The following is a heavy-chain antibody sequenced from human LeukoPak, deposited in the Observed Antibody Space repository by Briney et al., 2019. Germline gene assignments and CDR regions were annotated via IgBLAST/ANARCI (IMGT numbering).Heavy chain of an antibody. Sequence: GGSLRLSCAASGFTVSSNYMTWVRQAPGKGLEWVSVIYNDGSTYYADSVKGRFTISRDNSKNTLYLQMNSLRAEDTAVYYCAGGGSTWYFPIDSWGQGTLVTVSS. V-gene: IGHV3-53*01. J-gene: IGHJ4*02. CDR3: AGGGSTWYFPIDS. CDR1: GFTVSSNY. D-gene: IGHD6-13*01. CDR2: IYNDGST.